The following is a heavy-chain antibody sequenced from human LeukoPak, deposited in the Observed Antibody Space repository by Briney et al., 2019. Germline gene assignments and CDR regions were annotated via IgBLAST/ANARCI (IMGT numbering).Heavy chain of an antibody. CDR3: ASFPYRGDYSASP. D-gene: IGHD4-11*01. J-gene: IGHJ5*02. Sequence: GESLKISCKGSGYSFTSYWIGWVRQMPGKGLGWMGIIYPGDSDTRYSPSFQGQVTISADKSISTAYLQWSSLKASDTAMYYCASFPYRGDYSASPWGQGTLVTVSS. V-gene: IGHV5-51*01. CDR2: IYPGDSDT. CDR1: GYSFTSYW.